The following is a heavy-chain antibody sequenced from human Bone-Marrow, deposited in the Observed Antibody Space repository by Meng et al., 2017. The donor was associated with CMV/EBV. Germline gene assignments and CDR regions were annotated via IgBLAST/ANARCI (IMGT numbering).Heavy chain of an antibody. CDR1: YTFIDKY. CDR2: MNPNSGGT. Sequence: YTFIDKYIHWVRQATGQGLEWMGRMNPNSGGTKYAQKFQGRVTMTRDTSVSTAYMELTGLKSDDTAVYYCARDPQYIVVVAAPSTCDYWGQGTLVTVSS. V-gene: IGHV1-2*02. J-gene: IGHJ4*02. D-gene: IGHD2-21*02. CDR3: ARDPQYIVVVAAPSTCDY.